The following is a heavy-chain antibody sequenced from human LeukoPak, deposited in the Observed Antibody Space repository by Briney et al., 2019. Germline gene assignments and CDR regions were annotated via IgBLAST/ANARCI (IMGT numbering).Heavy chain of an antibody. CDR3: AKDSLRMIVVPIWGGGFDY. D-gene: IGHD3-22*01. V-gene: IGHV3-23*01. CDR2: ISGSGGST. Sequence: GGSLRLSCAASGFTFSSYWMSWVRQAPGKGLEWVSAISGSGGSTYYADSVKGRFTISRDNSKNTLYLQMNSLRAEDTAVYYCAKDSLRMIVVPIWGGGFDYWGQGTLVTVSS. J-gene: IGHJ4*02. CDR1: GFTFSSYW.